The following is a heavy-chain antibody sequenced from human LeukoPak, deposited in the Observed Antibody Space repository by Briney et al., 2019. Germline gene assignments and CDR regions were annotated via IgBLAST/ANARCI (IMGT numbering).Heavy chain of an antibody. V-gene: IGHV3-64D*08. CDR1: GFTFSSYG. CDR3: VKDQGYYDFWSGYEYFHH. CDR2: ISSNGGST. J-gene: IGHJ1*01. Sequence: GGSLRLSCSASGFTFSSYGLHWVRQAPGKGLQYVSGISSNGGSTDYADSVKGRFTISRDNSKNTLYLQMSSLRTEDTAVYYCVKDQGYYDFWSGYEYFHHWGQGTLVTVSS. D-gene: IGHD3-3*01.